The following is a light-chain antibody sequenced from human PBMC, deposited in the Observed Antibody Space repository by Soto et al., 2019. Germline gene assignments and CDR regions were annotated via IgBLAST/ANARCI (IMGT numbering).Light chain of an antibody. V-gene: IGKV3-15*01. CDR1: QSVGGA. J-gene: IGKJ4*01. CDR3: QQYKNWPPLT. Sequence: EIVMTQSSATLSVSPGETATLSCRASQSVGGAVAWYQHKPGQAPRLLIVGAFIRATGVPGRFSGGGSGTEFTLTISSLQSEDFAVYYCQQYKNWPPLTFGGGTTVEIK. CDR2: GAF.